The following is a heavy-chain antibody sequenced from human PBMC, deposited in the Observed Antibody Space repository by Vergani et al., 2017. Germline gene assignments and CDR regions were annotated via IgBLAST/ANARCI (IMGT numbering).Heavy chain of an antibody. D-gene: IGHD3-3*01. J-gene: IGHJ5*02. CDR1: GGSFSGYY. V-gene: IGHV4-34*01. CDR2: INHSGST. CDR3: ARGRWRYCDDP. Sequence: QVQLQQWGAGLLKPSETLSLTFTVYGGSFSGYYWSWIRQPPGKGLEWIGEINHSGSTNYNPSLKSRVTISVDTSKNHFSLKLSSVTAADTAVYYWARGRWRYCDDPWGQGTLVTVSS.